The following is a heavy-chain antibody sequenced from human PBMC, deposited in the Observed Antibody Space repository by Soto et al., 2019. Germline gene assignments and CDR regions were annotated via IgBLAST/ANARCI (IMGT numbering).Heavy chain of an antibody. V-gene: IGHV1-69*13. CDR2: IIPIFGTA. CDR3: ARDRYCSSTSCPSFDY. J-gene: IGHJ4*02. Sequence: SVKVSCKASGVTFSSYAISWVRQAPGQGLEWMGGIIPIFGTANYAQKFQGRVTITADESTSTAYMELSSLRSEDTAVYYCARDRYCSSTSCPSFDYWGQGTLVTVSS. CDR1: GVTFSSYA. D-gene: IGHD2-2*01.